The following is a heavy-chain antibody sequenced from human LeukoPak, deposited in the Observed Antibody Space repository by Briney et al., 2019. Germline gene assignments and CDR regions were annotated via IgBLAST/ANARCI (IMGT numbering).Heavy chain of an antibody. D-gene: IGHD5-24*01. J-gene: IGHJ4*02. CDR3: AREDGYSQADY. V-gene: IGHV4-61*01. CDR1: GGSVNSGSYY. CDR2: IYYTGST. Sequence: SETLSLTCTVSGGSVNSGSYYWSWLRQPPGKGLEGIGYIYYTGSTYYNSSVKSRVTISLDTSKNQFSLILSSVTAADTAVYYCAREDGYSQADYWGEGTLVTVSS.